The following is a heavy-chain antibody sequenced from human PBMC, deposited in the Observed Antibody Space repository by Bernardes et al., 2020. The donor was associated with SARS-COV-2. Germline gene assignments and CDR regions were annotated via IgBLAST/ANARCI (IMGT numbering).Heavy chain of an antibody. D-gene: IGHD3-16*01. V-gene: IGHV3-33*01. CDR3: ARDSGLGYYFDY. J-gene: IGHJ4*02. CDR2: IWYDGSNK. Sequence: LEWVAVIWYDGSNKYYADSVKGRFTISRDNSKNTLYLQMNSLRAEDTAVYYCARDSGLGYYFDYWGQGTLVTVSS.